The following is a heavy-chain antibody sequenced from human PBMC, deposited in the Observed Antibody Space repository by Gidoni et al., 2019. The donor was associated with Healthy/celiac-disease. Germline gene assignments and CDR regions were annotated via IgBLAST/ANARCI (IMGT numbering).Heavy chain of an antibody. D-gene: IGHD3-16*01. J-gene: IGHJ5*02. CDR2: IYYSGST. Sequence: LQLQESGPGRVRPSETLSVTCTVSGGSISSSSYYWGWIRQPPGTGLEWIGSIYYSGSTYYNPSLKSRVTISVDTSKNQFSLQLSSVTASDTAVYYCARQALSPLRTYNWFDPWGQGTLVTVSS. CDR3: ARQALSPLRTYNWFDP. CDR1: GGSISSSSYY. V-gene: IGHV4-39*01.